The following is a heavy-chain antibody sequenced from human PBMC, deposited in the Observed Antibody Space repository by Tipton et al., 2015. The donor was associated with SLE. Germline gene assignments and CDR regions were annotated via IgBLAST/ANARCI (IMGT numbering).Heavy chain of an antibody. Sequence: TLSLTCTVSGGSISSHSWSWIRQPPGKGLERIGYIYYSGSTNYNPPRKSRVTISVDTSKNQFSLKLSSVTAADTAVYYCAMAAAAAIDYWGQGTLVTVSS. CDR1: GGSISSHS. J-gene: IGHJ4*02. CDR3: AMAAAAAIDY. V-gene: IGHV4-59*11. CDR2: IYYSGST. D-gene: IGHD6-13*01.